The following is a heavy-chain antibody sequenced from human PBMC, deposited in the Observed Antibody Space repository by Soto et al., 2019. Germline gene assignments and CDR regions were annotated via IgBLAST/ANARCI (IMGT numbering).Heavy chain of an antibody. CDR1: GYSFSTYW. Sequence: GESLKISCQGSGYSFSTYWIAWVRQVPGKGLEWMGIISPGDSDTKYSQSFQGQVTMSADKSISTAYLQWNSLKASDTAMYYCARHATYYVILSGYYFDYWGQGTLVTVSS. J-gene: IGHJ4*02. V-gene: IGHV5-51*01. CDR2: ISPGDSDT. D-gene: IGHD3-9*01. CDR3: ARHATYYVILSGYYFDY.